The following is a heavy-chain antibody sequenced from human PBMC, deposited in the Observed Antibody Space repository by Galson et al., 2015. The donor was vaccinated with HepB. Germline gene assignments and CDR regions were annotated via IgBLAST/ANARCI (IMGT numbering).Heavy chain of an antibody. V-gene: IGHV1-2*02. Sequence: SVKVSCKASGYTFTGYYMHWVRQAPGQGLEWMGWINPNSGGTNYAQKFQGRVTMTRDTSISTAYMELSRLRSDDTAVYYCARDRHFKQQLVRLRFDPWGQGTLVTVSS. CDR2: INPNSGGT. CDR3: ARDRHFKQQLVRLRFDP. CDR1: GYTFTGYY. J-gene: IGHJ5*02. D-gene: IGHD6-13*01.